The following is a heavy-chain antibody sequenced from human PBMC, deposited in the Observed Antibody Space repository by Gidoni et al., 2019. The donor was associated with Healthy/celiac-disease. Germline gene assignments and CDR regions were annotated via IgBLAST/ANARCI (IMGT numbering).Heavy chain of an antibody. CDR3: AKGDCSGGSCPRGSAFDI. D-gene: IGHD2-15*01. CDR2: ISGSGGST. Sequence: EVQLLESGGGLVQPGGSLRLSCAASGFTFSSYAMSWVRQAPGKGLEWVSAISGSGGSTYYADSVKGRFTISRDNSKNTLYLQMNSLRAEDTAVYYCAKGDCSGGSCPRGSAFDIWGQGTMVTVSS. V-gene: IGHV3-23*01. CDR1: GFTFSSYA. J-gene: IGHJ3*02.